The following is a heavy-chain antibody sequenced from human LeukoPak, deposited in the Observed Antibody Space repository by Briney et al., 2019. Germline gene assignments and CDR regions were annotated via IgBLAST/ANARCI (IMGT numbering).Heavy chain of an antibody. V-gene: IGHV4-61*01. Sequence: SETLSLTCTVSGVSVSVRNYYWSWIRQPPGKGLEWIGYSYYSGTPMYNPSLSSRVTISVDTSKHQFSLRLSSVTAADTAVYFCARDLYGSGNFLPESPWGQGTLVTVPS. J-gene: IGHJ5*02. CDR1: GVSVSVRNYY. D-gene: IGHD3-10*01. CDR2: SYYSGTP. CDR3: ARDLYGSGNFLPESP.